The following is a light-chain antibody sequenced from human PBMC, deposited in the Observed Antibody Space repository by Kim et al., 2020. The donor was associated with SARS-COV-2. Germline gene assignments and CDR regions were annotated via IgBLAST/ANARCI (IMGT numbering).Light chain of an antibody. CDR3: QQYYKVPYT. CDR2: DAS. J-gene: IGKJ2*01. CDR1: QSVNSN. V-gene: IGKV3-15*01. Sequence: SESPVVRAPLSCRASQSVNSNLAWYKQKPCQSPRLLIHDASTRATGIPARFSGSGSGTEFTLTIGSLQSEDSAVYYCQQYYKVPYTYGQGTKLEI.